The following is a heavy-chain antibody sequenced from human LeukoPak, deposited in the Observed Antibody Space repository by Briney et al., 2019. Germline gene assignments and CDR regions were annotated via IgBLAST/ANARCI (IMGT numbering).Heavy chain of an antibody. CDR3: ARGDAFSGDH. CDR2: IHPEGDEK. J-gene: IGHJ4*02. Sequence: QTGGSLRLSCVASGFTFGNFWMSWVRHSPGRGLEWVANIHPEGDEKYHVESVMGRFTISRDNAESSLFLQMNGLRAEDTAVYYCARGDAFSGDHWGQGTLVTVSS. CDR1: GFTFGNFW. V-gene: IGHV3-7*04.